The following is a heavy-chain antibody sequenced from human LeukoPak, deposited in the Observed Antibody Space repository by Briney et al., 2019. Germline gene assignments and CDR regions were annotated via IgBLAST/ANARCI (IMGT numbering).Heavy chain of an antibody. CDR3: AKEVLLWFGESSYFDY. Sequence: GGSLRLSCAASGFTFSSYWMSWVRQAPGKGLEWVAKISEDGSEKYYVDSVEGRFTISRGNSKNTLYLQMSSLRPEDTAVYYCAKEVLLWFGESSYFDYWGQGTLVTVSS. J-gene: IGHJ4*02. CDR2: ISEDGSEK. V-gene: IGHV3-7*01. D-gene: IGHD3-10*01. CDR1: GFTFSSYW.